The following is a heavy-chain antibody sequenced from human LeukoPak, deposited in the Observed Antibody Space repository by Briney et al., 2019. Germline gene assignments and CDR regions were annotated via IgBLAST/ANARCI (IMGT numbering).Heavy chain of an antibody. CDR1: GDSVSSSAS. CDR2: TYYRSKWSS. D-gene: IGHD1-1*01. Sequence: SQTLSLTCAISGDSVSSSASWNWIRQSPSRGLEWLGRTYYRSKWSSDYATSVKSRIIINADTSKNQFSLQLSSVIPEDTAVYYCARDADSSNEWGPFNPWGQGTLVTVSS. CDR3: ARDADSSNEWGPFNP. J-gene: IGHJ5*02. V-gene: IGHV6-1*01.